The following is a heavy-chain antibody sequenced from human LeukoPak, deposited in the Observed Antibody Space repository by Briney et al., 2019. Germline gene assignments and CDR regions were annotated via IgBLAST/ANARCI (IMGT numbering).Heavy chain of an antibody. D-gene: IGHD3-10*01. V-gene: IGHV4-30-4*08. Sequence: SETLSLTCTVSGGSINYYYWNWIRQPPGQGLEWIGYIYYTGTTHYSPSLRSRVTISMDSSKNQFSLQLDSVTAADTAVYYCARDPYYYGSGSYSPPKDYWGQGTLVTVSS. J-gene: IGHJ4*02. CDR3: ARDPYYYGSGSYSPPKDY. CDR2: IYYTGTT. CDR1: GGSINYYY.